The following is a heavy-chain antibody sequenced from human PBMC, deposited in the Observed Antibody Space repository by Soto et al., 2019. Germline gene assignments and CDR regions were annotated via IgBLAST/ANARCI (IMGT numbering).Heavy chain of an antibody. D-gene: IGHD4-4*01. V-gene: IGHV4-31*03. CDR2: FYNSGSV. J-gene: IGHJ6*02. Sequence: PSETLSLTCTFSCGSIISGGYYWSWIRQHPGKGLEWVGYFYNSGSVFYNPSLKSRVTISVDTSKNQFSLKLISVTAADTAVYYCARGAVTNLYYYYYGMDVWGQGTTVTVSS. CDR3: ARGAVTNLYYYYYGMDV. CDR1: CGSIISGGYY.